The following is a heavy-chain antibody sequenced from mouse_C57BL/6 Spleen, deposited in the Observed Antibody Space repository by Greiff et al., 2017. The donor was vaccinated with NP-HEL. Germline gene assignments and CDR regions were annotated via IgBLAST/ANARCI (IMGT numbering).Heavy chain of an antibody. CDR3: VRQDGSSYLVFAY. V-gene: IGHV10-1*01. J-gene: IGHJ3*01. D-gene: IGHD1-1*01. Sequence: EVQVVESGGGLVQPKGSLKLSCAASGFSFNTYAMNWVRQAPGKGLEWVARIRSKSNNYATYYADSVKDRFTISRDDSESMLYLQMNNLKTEDTAMYYCVRQDGSSYLVFAYWGQGTLVTVSA. CDR2: IRSKSNNYAT. CDR1: GFSFNTYA.